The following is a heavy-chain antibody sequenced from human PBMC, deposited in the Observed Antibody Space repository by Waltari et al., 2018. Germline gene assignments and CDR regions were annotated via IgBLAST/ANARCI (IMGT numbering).Heavy chain of an antibody. CDR3: AILRDYFDY. J-gene: IGHJ4*02. Sequence: QVQLVESGGGVVQPGRSLSLSWAASGFTSRSYELPWVRQAPGKGLEWVAVISYDGSNKYYADSVKGRFTISRDNSKNTLYVQMNSLRAEDTAVYYCAILRDYFDYWGQGTLVTVSS. V-gene: IGHV3-30*03. CDR2: ISYDGSNK. CDR1: GFTSRSYE.